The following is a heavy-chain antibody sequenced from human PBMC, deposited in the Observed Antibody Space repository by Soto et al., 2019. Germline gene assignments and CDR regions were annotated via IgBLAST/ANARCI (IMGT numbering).Heavy chain of an antibody. Sequence: GESLKISCAASGFTFSNAWMSWVRQAPGKGLEWVGRIKSKTDGGTTDYAAPVKGRFTISRDDSKNTLYLQMNSLKTEDTAVYYCTTDLYSSSDYWGQGTLVTVSS. J-gene: IGHJ4*02. CDR1: GFTFSNAW. CDR2: IKSKTDGGTT. V-gene: IGHV3-15*01. D-gene: IGHD6-6*01. CDR3: TTDLYSSSDY.